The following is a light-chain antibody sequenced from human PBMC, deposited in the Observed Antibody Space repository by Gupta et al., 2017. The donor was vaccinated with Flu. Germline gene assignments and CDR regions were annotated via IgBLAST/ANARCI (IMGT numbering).Light chain of an antibody. J-gene: IGKJ1*01. CDR3: LQQNRYPWT. CDR2: AAS. CDR1: QGSGTD. Sequence: PSSLSASVGDTVTITCRASQGSGTDLGWYQQTPGKAPKRLIYAASNLQSGGSSRCSGSRAGTEVTLTISSLQPEDCATYYCLQQNRYPWTFGQGTRVEVK. V-gene: IGKV1-17*01.